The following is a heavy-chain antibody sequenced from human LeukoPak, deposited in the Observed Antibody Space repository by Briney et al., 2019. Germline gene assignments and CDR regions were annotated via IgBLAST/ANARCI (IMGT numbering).Heavy chain of an antibody. CDR1: GGSFSGYY. CDR2: INHSGST. D-gene: IGHD5-24*01. J-gene: IGHJ3*02. CDR3: ARDSPGRWLRRDAFDI. Sequence: SETLSLTCAVYGGSFSGYYWSWIRQPPGKGLEWIGEINHSGSTNYNPSLMSRVTISVDTSKNQFSLKLSSVTAADTAVYYCARDSPGRWLRRDAFDIWGQGTMVAVSS. V-gene: IGHV4-34*01.